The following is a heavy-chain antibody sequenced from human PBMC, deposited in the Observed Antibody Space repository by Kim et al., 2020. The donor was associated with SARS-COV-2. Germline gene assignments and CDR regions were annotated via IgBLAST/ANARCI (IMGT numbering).Heavy chain of an antibody. J-gene: IGHJ3*02. CDR2: ISSSSSYI. CDR3: ARATRSGYYYVLDAFDI. V-gene: IGHV3-21*01. Sequence: GGSLRLSCAASGFTFSSYSMNWVRQAPGKGLEWVSSISSSSSYIYYADSVKGRFTISRVNAKNSLYLQMNSLRAEDTAVYYCARATRSGYYYVLDAFDIWGQGTMVTVSS. CDR1: GFTFSSYS. D-gene: IGHD3-10*02.